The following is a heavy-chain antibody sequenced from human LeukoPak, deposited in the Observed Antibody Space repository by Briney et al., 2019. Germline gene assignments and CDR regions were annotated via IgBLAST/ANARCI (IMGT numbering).Heavy chain of an antibody. Sequence: SETLSLTCAVSGYSISSGYYWGWIRQPPGKGLEWIGSIYHSGSTYYNPSLKSRVTISVDTSKNQFSLKLSSVTAADTAVYYCARHRAGWDSPDPFFDYRGQGTLVTVSS. J-gene: IGHJ4*02. CDR1: GYSISSGYY. V-gene: IGHV4-38-2*01. D-gene: IGHD1-26*01. CDR2: IYHSGST. CDR3: ARHRAGWDSPDPFFDY.